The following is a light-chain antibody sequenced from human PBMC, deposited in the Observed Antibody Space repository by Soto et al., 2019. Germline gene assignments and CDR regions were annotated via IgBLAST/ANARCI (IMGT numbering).Light chain of an antibody. J-gene: IGLJ3*02. CDR1: ISDVGDYNY. CDR2: EVS. CDR3: SSYTRSTTWL. V-gene: IGLV2-14*01. Sequence: QSALTQPASVSGSPGQSITISCTGSISDVGDYNYVSWYQQHPGKAPKLMIYEVSNRPSGVAFRFSGSKSGNTASLTISGLQAEDEGDYFCSSYTRSTTWLFGGGTKLTVL.